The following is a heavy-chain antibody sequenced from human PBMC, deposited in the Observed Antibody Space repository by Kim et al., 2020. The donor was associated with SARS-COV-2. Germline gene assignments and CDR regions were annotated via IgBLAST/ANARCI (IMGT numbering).Heavy chain of an antibody. Sequence: SETLSLTCAVYGGSFSGYYWSWIRQPPGKGLEWIGEINHSGSTNYNPSLKSRVTISVDTSKNQFSLKLSSVTAADTAVYYCARGHIFTIFGVAPPDYWGQGTLVTVSS. J-gene: IGHJ4*02. D-gene: IGHD3-3*01. V-gene: IGHV4-34*01. CDR2: INHSGST. CDR1: GGSFSGYY. CDR3: ARGHIFTIFGVAPPDY.